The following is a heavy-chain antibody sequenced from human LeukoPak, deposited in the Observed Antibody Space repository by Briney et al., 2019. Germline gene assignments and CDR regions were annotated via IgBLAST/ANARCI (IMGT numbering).Heavy chain of an antibody. J-gene: IGHJ3*02. V-gene: IGHV4-39*07. CDR1: GDSIITDDYY. CDR2: T. Sequence: SETLSLTYIVSGDSIITDDYYWGWVRQPPGKGLEWLGSTYQIPPLKSRVTISVDTSRNQFSLRLSSVTAADTAVYYCVRDEGAAAGRAFDIWGQGTMVTVSS. D-gene: IGHD6-13*01. CDR3: VRDEGAAAGRAFDI.